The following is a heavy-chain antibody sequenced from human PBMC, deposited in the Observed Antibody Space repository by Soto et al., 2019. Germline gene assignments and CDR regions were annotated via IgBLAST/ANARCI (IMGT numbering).Heavy chain of an antibody. J-gene: IGHJ4*01. D-gene: IGHD3-3*01. CDR1: GITVSFYW. CDR2: IKLDASEK. Sequence: PGGALRLFSAAAGITVSFYWMSWVRQAEGNGLEWLGTIKLDASEKKYVDSVKGRFTMSRDNAKNSLYLQMDSLRAEDTAVYYCARGSGYFSCASVFHYLDFRGRGTLVP. V-gene: IGHV3-7*01. CDR3: ARGSGYFSCASVFHYLDF.